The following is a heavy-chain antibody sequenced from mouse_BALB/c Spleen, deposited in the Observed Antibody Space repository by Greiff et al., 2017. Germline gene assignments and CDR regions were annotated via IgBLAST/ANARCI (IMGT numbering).Heavy chain of an antibody. CDR1: GFTFSDYY. Sequence: EVKLVESGGGLVKPGGSLKLSCAASGFTFSDYYMYWVRQTPEKRLEWVATISDGGSYTYYPDSVKGRFTISRDNAKNNLYLQMSSLKSEDTAMYYCAREGRGSSYDFDYWGQGTTLTVSS. CDR2: ISDGGSYT. V-gene: IGHV5-4*02. CDR3: AREGRGSSYDFDY. D-gene: IGHD1-1*01. J-gene: IGHJ2*01.